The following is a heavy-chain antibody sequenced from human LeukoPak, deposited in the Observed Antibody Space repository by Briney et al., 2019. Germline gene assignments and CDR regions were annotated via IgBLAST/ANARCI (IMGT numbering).Heavy chain of an antibody. D-gene: IGHD3-3*01. V-gene: IGHV3-48*01. CDR1: GFTFSSHG. Sequence: GGSLRLSCAASGFTFSSHGMNWVRQAPGKGLEWVSYISSSSSTIYYADSVKGRFTISRDNAKNSLYLQMNSLRAEDTAVYYCAREYDFWSGYRYFDYWGQGTLVTVSS. CDR2: ISSSSSTI. J-gene: IGHJ4*02. CDR3: AREYDFWSGYRYFDY.